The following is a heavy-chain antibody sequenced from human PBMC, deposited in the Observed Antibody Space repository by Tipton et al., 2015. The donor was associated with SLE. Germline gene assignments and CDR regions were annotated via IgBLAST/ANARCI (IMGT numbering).Heavy chain of an antibody. J-gene: IGHJ3*02. CDR3: AGDSAGELLGDDAFDI. CDR1: GLTFITSW. D-gene: IGHD1-26*01. V-gene: IGHV3-7*01. CDR2: IKHDASEK. Sequence: SLRLSCAASGLTFITSWMSWVRQAPGKGREWVANIKHDASEKYYVESVKGRFTFSRDNAKNSLYLQMKRLRAEDTAVYYCAGDSAGELLGDDAFDIWGQGTMVTVSS.